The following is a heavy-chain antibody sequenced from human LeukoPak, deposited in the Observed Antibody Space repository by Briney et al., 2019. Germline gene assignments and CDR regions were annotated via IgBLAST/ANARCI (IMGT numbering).Heavy chain of an antibody. CDR2: IKRDGSDK. CDR1: GFTFSSYW. Sequence: GGSLRLSCAASGFTFSSYWMSWVRQAPGKGLQWVANIKRDGSDKNYVDSVKGRFTISRDNAENSLSLQMNSLRAEDTAVYYCARGASWSFYWGQGTLVTVSS. J-gene: IGHJ4*02. CDR3: ARGASWSFY. V-gene: IGHV3-7*05.